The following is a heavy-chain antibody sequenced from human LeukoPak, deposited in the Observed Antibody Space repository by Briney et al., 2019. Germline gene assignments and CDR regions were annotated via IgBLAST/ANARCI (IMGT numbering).Heavy chain of an antibody. CDR3: GGGDTKRSIDY. D-gene: IGHD2-21*01. V-gene: IGHV3-49*04. CDR2: IRSKPYGGTA. Sequence: GGSLRLSCTSSGFTFGQHAMSWVRQAPGKGLEWLGFIRSKPYGGTADYAASVKGGFTISRDDSKSIAYLQMNSLKTEDTAMYYCGGGDTKRSIDYWGQGTLVTVSS. J-gene: IGHJ4*02. CDR1: GFTFGQHA.